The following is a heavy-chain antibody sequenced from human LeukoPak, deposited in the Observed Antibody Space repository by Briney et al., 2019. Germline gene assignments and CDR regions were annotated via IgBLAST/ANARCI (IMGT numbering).Heavy chain of an antibody. Sequence: GRSLRLSCAASGFTFSSYAMHWVRQAPGKGLEWVAFISYDGSNQYYADSVKGRFTISRDNFKNTLYLQMNSLRTEDTAVYHCARGMWQWLVGIDFWGQGTLVTVSS. CDR1: GFTFSSYA. V-gene: IGHV3-30*04. CDR2: ISYDGSNQ. CDR3: ARGMWQWLVGIDF. J-gene: IGHJ4*02. D-gene: IGHD6-19*01.